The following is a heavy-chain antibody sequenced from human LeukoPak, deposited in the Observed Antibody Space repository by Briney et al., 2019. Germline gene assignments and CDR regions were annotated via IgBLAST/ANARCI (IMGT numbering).Heavy chain of an antibody. J-gene: IGHJ5*02. CDR2: IYSGGNT. CDR1: GGSISTYY. V-gene: IGHV3-53*01. D-gene: IGHD3-9*01. Sequence: ETLSLTCTVSGGSISTYYWSWVRQRPGKGLEWVSVIYSGGNTYYADSVRGRFTISRDNSKNTVSLQMNSLRAEDTALYYCARDLDWGAFDAWGQGTLVTVSS. CDR3: ARDLDWGAFDA.